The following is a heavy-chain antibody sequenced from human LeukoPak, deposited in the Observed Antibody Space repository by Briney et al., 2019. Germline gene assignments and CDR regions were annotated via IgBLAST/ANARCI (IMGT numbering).Heavy chain of an antibody. CDR3: ARGIAAAGTPNYFDY. J-gene: IGHJ4*02. CDR1: GGSISSYY. CDR2: IYTSGST. D-gene: IGHD6-13*01. V-gene: IGHV4-4*07. Sequence: SETLSLTCTVSGGSISSYYWSWIRQPPGKGLEWIGRIYTSGSTNYNPSLKSRVTMSVDTSKNQFSLKLSSVTAADTAVYYCARGIAAAGTPNYFDYWGQGTLVTVSS.